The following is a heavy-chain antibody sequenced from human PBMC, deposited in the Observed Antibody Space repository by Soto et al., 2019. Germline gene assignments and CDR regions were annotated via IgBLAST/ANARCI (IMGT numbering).Heavy chain of an antibody. CDR2: IYYSGST. CDR3: ARQGRDVSCFDY. J-gene: IGHJ4*02. V-gene: IGHV4-59*08. Sequence: QVQLQESGPGLVKPSETLSLTCTVSGGPISSYYWSWIRQPPGKGLEWIGYIYYSGSTNYNPSLKSRVTISVDTSKNQFSLKLSSVTAADTAVYYCARQGRDVSCFDYWGQGTLVTVSS. D-gene: IGHD2-21*01. CDR1: GGPISSYY.